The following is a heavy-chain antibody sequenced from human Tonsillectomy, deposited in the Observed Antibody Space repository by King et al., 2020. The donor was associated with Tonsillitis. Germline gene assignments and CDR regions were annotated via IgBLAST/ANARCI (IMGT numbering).Heavy chain of an antibody. CDR1: GFTFRSFW. V-gene: IGHV3-7*01. J-gene: IGHJ6*03. Sequence: VQLVESGGGLVQPGGSLRLSCAASGFTFRSFWMTWVRQAPGKGLEWVANINQGGGEKYYVDSMKGRLAISRDNAKNSLYLQMNSLRAEDTAIYYCARVYCSGGSCFSRDYYYYMDVWGKGTTVTVSS. CDR3: ARVYCSGGSCFSRDYYYYMDV. CDR2: INQGGGEK. D-gene: IGHD2-15*01.